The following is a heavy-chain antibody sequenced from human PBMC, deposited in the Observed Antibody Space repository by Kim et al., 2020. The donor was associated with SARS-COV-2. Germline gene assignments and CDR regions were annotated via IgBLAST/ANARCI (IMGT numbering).Heavy chain of an antibody. J-gene: IGHJ4*02. V-gene: IGHV4-39*01. CDR3: ARTGPQLFFDY. D-gene: IGHD5-18*01. CDR1: GGSISSSSYY. CDR2: IYYSGST. Sequence: SETLSLTCTVSGGSISSSSYYWGWIRQPPGKGLEWIGSIYYSGSTYYNPSLKSRVTISVDTSKNQFSLKLSSVTAADTAVYYCARTGPQLFFDYWGQGTLVTVSS.